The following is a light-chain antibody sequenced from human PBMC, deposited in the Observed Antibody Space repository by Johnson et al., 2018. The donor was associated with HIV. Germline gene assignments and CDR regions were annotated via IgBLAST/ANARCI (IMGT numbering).Light chain of an antibody. CDR3: GTWDSSLIVYV. J-gene: IGLJ1*01. Sequence: QSVLTQPPSVSAAPGQKVTISCSGSSSDIGNNYVSWYQQLPGTAPKLLIYDNNKRPSGIPDRVSGSKSGTSATLGITGLQTGDEADYYCGTWDSSLIVYVFGTGTKVTVL. CDR2: DNN. V-gene: IGLV1-51*01. CDR1: SSDIGNNY.